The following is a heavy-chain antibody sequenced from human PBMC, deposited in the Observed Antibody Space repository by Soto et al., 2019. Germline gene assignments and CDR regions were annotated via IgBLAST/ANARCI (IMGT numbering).Heavy chain of an antibody. CDR2: MNPNNGNT. V-gene: IGHV1-8*01. Sequence: GASVKVSCKASGYIFTSYDINWVRQATGQGLEWMGWMNPNNGNTGYAQKFQGRVTMTRDTSISTAYMELSRLRSDDTAVYYCARSIVPAHNVFYYPRDVCCQVTTATVS. CDR3: ARSIVPAHNVFYYPRDV. CDR1: GYIFTSYD. D-gene: IGHD2-2*01. J-gene: IGHJ6*02.